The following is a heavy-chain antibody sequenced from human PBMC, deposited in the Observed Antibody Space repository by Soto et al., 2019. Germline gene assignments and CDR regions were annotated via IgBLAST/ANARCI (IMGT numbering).Heavy chain of an antibody. Sequence: SGGSLRLSCAASGFTFSSYSMNWVRQAPGKGLEWVSSISSSSSYIYYADSVKGRFTISRDNAKNSLYLQMNSLRAEDTAVYYCASAYDSSGYYYHSGRTNDAFDIWGQGTMVTVS. V-gene: IGHV3-21*01. CDR1: GFTFSSYS. D-gene: IGHD3-22*01. J-gene: IGHJ3*02. CDR2: ISSSSSYI. CDR3: ASAYDSSGYYYHSGRTNDAFDI.